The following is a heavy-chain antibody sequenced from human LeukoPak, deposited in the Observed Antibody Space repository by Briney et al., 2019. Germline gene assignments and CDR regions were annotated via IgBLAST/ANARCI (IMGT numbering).Heavy chain of an antibody. CDR2: IYYSGST. J-gene: IGHJ4*02. CDR3: VRLDAGIAARLSWWYYFDY. D-gene: IGHD6-6*01. Sequence: PSETLSLTCTVSGGSISSSYYYWGWIRQPPGKGLEWIGSIYYSGSTYYNPSLKSRVTISVDTSKNQFSLKLSSVTAADTAVYYCVRLDAGIAARLSWWYYFDYWGQGTLVTVSS. CDR1: GGSISSSYYY. V-gene: IGHV4-39*01.